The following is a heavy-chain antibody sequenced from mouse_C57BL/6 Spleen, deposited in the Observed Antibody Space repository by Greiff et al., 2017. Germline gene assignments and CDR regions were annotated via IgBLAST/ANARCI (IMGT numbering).Heavy chain of an antibody. Sequence: EVQLQQSGPELVKPGASVKMSCKATGYTFTDYNMHWVKQSHGKSLEWIGYINPNNGGTSYNQKFKGKATLTVNKSSSTAYMELRSLTSEDSAVYYCARNYYGSRGGPYYYAMDYWGQGTSVTVSS. CDR3: ARNYYGSRGGPYYYAMDY. J-gene: IGHJ4*01. CDR2: INPNNGGT. V-gene: IGHV1-22*01. CDR1: GYTFTDYN. D-gene: IGHD1-1*01.